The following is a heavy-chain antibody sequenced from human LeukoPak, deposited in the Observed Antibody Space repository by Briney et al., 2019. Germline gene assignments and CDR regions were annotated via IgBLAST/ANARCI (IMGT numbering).Heavy chain of an antibody. J-gene: IGHJ4*02. Sequence: TGGSLRLSCAASGFTFSSYAINWVRQAPGKGLEWVSSIRGSGGSTYYADSVKGRFTIPRDNSRNTLYLQMNSLRAEDTAVYYCAKDRFGESTGTFDYWGQGTLVTVSS. CDR3: AKDRFGESTGTFDY. CDR1: GFTFSSYA. CDR2: IRGSGGST. D-gene: IGHD3-16*01. V-gene: IGHV3-23*01.